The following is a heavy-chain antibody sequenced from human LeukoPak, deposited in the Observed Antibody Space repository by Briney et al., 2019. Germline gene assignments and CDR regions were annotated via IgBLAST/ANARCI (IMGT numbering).Heavy chain of an antibody. Sequence: SETLSLTCTVSSYSISSGYYWSWIRQPPGKGLEWIGEINHSGSTNYNPSLKSRVTISVDTSKNQFSLKLSSVTAADTAVYYCARLNPHYYYMDVWGKGTTVTVSS. CDR1: SYSISSGYY. CDR3: ARLNPHYYYMDV. J-gene: IGHJ6*03. CDR2: INHSGST. V-gene: IGHV4-38-2*02.